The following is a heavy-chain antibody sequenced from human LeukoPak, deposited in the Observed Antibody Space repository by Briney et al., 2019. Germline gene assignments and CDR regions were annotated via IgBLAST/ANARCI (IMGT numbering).Heavy chain of an antibody. V-gene: IGHV3-23*01. D-gene: IGHD1-1*01. CDR3: ARGDETGLDDY. J-gene: IGHJ4*02. Sequence: QAGGSLRLSCAASGFTFSNYAMNWVRQAPGKGLEWVSGISESGGNTFYADSVKGRFTISRDNSKNTLFLQMNSLRAEDTAVYYCARGDETGLDDYWGQGTLVTVSS. CDR1: GFTFSNYA. CDR2: ISESGGNT.